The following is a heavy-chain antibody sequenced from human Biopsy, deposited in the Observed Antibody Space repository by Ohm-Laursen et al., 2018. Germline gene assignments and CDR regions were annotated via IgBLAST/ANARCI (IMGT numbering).Heavy chain of an antibody. CDR2: INPSHGST. CDR3: ERATLDYYDSNGYGADAFDI. V-gene: IGHV1-46*01. J-gene: IGHJ3*02. CDR1: GYTFTRYY. D-gene: IGHD3-22*01. Sequence: ASVKVSCKASGYTFTRYYMHWVRQAPGQGLQWMGLINPSHGSTGSAQKFEGRFTMTRGTSTSTFYMELSSLRSEDTAIYYCERATLDYYDSNGYGADAFDIWGQGTMVTVPS.